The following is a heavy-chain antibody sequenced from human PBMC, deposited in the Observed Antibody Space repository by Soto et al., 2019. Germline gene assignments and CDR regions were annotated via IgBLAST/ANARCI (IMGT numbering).Heavy chain of an antibody. CDR1: GGSISSGGYY. Sequence: SETLSLTCTVSGGSISSGGYYWSWIRQHPGKGLEWIGYIYYSGSTYYNPSLKSRVTISVDTSKNQFSLKLSSVTAADTAVYYCAGSAAYYYGSGKTLDLYFDYWGQGTLVTVSS. J-gene: IGHJ4*02. D-gene: IGHD3-10*01. CDR2: IYYSGST. V-gene: IGHV4-31*03. CDR3: AGSAAYYYGSGKTLDLYFDY.